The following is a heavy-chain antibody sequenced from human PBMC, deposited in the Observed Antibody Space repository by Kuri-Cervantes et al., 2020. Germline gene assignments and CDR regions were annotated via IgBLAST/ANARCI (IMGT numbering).Heavy chain of an antibody. D-gene: IGHD3-10*01. J-gene: IGHJ5*02. CDR3: ARERITMVRGVTWFDP. CDR2: IYYSGSS. Sequence: SGTLSLTCKVSGGSISSYYWSWIRQPPGKGLEWIGNIYYSGSSNYNPSLESRVTISVGTSKNQFSLKLSSVTAADTAVYYCARERITMVRGVTWFDPWGQGTLVTVSS. V-gene: IGHV4-59*01. CDR1: GGSISSYY.